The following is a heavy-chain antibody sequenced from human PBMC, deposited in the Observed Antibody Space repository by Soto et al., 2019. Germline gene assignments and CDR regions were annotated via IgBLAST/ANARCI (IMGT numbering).Heavy chain of an antibody. CDR2: VYYSGIT. CDR1: GGSMNNYY. V-gene: IGHV4-59*13. Sequence: SSETLSLTCTVSGGSMNNYYWSWIRQPPGKGLEWIGYVYYSGITNYKSSLKSRVTITVDTSRSQFSLKLGSVTAADTAVYFCAREYAYIIDYWGQGTQVTVSS. CDR3: AREYAYIIDY. J-gene: IGHJ4*02. D-gene: IGHD1-1*01.